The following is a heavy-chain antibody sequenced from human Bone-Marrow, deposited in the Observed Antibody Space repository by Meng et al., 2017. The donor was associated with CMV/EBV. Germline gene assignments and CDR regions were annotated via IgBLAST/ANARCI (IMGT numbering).Heavy chain of an antibody. CDR3: AREVYYYDSSGSVD. CDR1: GGSFSGYY. CDR2: INHSGST. D-gene: IGHD3-22*01. J-gene: IGHJ4*02. V-gene: IGHV4-34*01. Sequence: SQTLSLTCAVYGGSFSGYYWSWIRQPPGKGLEWIGEINHSGSTNYNPSLKSRVTISVDTSKNQFSLKLSSVTAADTAVYYCAREVYYYDSSGSVDWGQGTLVTVSS.